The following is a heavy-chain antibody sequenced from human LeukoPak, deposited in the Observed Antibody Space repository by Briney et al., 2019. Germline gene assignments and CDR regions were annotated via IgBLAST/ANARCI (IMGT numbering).Heavy chain of an antibody. V-gene: IGHV1-69*04. D-gene: IGHD1-26*01. J-gene: IGHJ2*01. CDR3: ARQYSGSYYGWYFDL. Sequence: SVKVSCKASGGTFSSYAISWVRQAPGQGLEWMGRIIPILGIANYAQKFQGRVTITADESTSTAYMELSSLRSEDTAVYYCARQYSGSYYGWYFDLWGRGTLVTVSS. CDR1: GGTFSSYA. CDR2: IIPILGIA.